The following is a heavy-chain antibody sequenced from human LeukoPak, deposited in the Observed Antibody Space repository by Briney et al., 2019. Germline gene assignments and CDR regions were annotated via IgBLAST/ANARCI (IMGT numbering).Heavy chain of an antibody. D-gene: IGHD1-1*01. CDR2: INPNSGGT. J-gene: IGHJ5*02. V-gene: IGHV1-2*02. Sequence: ASVKVSCKASGYTFTGYYMHWVRQAPGQGLEWMGWINPNSGGTNYAQKFQGRVTMTRDTSKNQFSLKLSSVTAADTAVYYCARHERAGYDLWGQGTLVTVSS. CDR1: GYTFTGYY. CDR3: ARHERAGYDL.